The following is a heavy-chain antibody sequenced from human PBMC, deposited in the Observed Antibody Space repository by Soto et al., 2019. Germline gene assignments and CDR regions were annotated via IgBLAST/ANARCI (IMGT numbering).Heavy chain of an antibody. CDR1: GFIVSSKY. D-gene: IGHD4-4*01. CDR3: ARGPHYSNLDY. V-gene: IGHV3-53*01. J-gene: IGHJ4*02. CDR2: TYSGGST. Sequence: EVQLVESGGGLIQPGGSLRLSCAASGFIVSSKYITWVRQAPGKGLVWVSVTYSGGSTYYADSVKGRFIISRDNSKNTLYLQMNSLRVEDTAVYYCARGPHYSNLDYWGQGTLVTVSS.